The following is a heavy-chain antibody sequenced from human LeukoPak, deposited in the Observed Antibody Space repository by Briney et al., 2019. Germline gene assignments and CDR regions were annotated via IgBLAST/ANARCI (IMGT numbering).Heavy chain of an antibody. V-gene: IGHV3-23*01. J-gene: IGHJ6*03. CDR2: ISDTGNT. CDR1: GFTLSSYA. D-gene: IGHD3-3*01. CDR3: AKVGMVRYYYYYMDV. Sequence: GGSLRLSCAASGFTLSSYAMSWVRQAPGKGLEWVSAISDTGNTYHADSVKGRFTISRDSSKNTLFLQMNRLRPEDAAVYYCAKVGMVRYYYYYMDVWGKGTTVTISS.